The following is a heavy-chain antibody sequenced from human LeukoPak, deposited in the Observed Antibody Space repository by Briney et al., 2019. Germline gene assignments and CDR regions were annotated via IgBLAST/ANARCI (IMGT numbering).Heavy chain of an antibody. V-gene: IGHV3-64*01. D-gene: IGHD6-19*01. J-gene: IGHJ4*02. CDR2: ISSHGGRT. CDR3: AKDRYSSGWYDYFDY. Sequence: GGSLRLSCAASGFTFSSYAMHWVRQAPGKGLEYVSAISSHGGRTYYANSVKGRFTISRDNSKNTLYLQMNSLRAEDTAVYYCAKDRYSSGWYDYFDYWGQGTLVTVSS. CDR1: GFTFSSYA.